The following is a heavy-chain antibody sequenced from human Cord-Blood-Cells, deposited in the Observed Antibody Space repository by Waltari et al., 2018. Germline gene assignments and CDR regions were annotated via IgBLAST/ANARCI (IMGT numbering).Heavy chain of an antibody. D-gene: IGHD3-16*01. CDR1: GGSVSSGSYY. CDR3: ARVRGITVGWFDP. CDR2: IYYSGST. V-gene: IGHV4-61*01. Sequence: QVQLQESGPGLVKPSETLSLTCTVSGGSVSSGSYYWSWIRQPPGKGLAWIGYIYYSGSTNYNPARKSRVTISVDTSKNQFSLKLSSVTAADTAVYYCARVRGITVGWFDPWGQGTLVTVSS. J-gene: IGHJ5*02.